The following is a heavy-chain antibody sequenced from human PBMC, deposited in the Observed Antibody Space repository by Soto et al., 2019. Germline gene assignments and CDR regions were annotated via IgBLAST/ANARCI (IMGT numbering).Heavy chain of an antibody. V-gene: IGHV1-18*01. D-gene: IGHD2-8*01. CDR2: ISGYNGNT. Sequence: GLEWMGRISGYNGNTNYAQKFQGRVTMTTDTSTSTAYMELRSLRSDDTAVYYCAIVFPNDLFTDSYCYFGLWARGTLV. J-gene: IGHJ2*01. CDR3: AIVFPNDLFTDSYCYFGL.